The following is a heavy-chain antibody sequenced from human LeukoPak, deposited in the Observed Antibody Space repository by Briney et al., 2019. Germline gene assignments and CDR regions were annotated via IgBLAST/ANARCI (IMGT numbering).Heavy chain of an antibody. Sequence: PGGSLRLSCAVSGITLSNYGMSWVRQAPGKGLEWVAGISDSGGRTNYADSVKGRFTISRDNPRNTLYLQMNILRAEDTAVYYCAKSDCSYISCYVLDYWGQGTQVTVSS. V-gene: IGHV3-23*01. J-gene: IGHJ4*02. D-gene: IGHD2-2*01. CDR3: AKSDCSYISCYVLDY. CDR2: ISDSGGRT. CDR1: GITLSNYG.